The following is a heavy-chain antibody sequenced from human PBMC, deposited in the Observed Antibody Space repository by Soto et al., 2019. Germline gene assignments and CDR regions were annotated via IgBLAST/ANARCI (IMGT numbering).Heavy chain of an antibody. CDR1: GDAIVKYT. J-gene: IGHJ4*02. CDR2: IVSILGLA. V-gene: IGHV1-69*02. CDR3: VSHAGYDAPVDF. Sequence: QVHLVQSGPEVKKPGSSVKVSCKASGDAIVKYTFTWVRQAPGQGLEWMGRIVSILGLATYAQNFQGRVAITAYKSTNTVYVELSSLTSADSAVYFCVSHAGYDAPVDFWGQGTLVTVS. D-gene: IGHD5-12*01.